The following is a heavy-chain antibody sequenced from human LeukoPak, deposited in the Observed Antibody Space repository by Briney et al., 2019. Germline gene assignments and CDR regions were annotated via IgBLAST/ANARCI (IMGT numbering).Heavy chain of an antibody. V-gene: IGHV1-18*01. D-gene: IGHD4-11*01. J-gene: IGHJ4*02. CDR2: ISVYNGNT. Sequence: ASVKVTCKASGYTFTTSGISWVRQAPGQGLEWMGWISVYNGNTNYAQKLQGRVTMTTDTSTSTAYMELRSLRSDDTAVYYCARWTTTYLDYWGQGTLVTVSS. CDR3: ARWTTTYLDY. CDR1: GYTFTTSG.